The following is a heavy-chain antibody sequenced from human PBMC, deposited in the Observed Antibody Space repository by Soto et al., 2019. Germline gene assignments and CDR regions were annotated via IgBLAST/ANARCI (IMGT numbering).Heavy chain of an antibody. Sequence: GASVKVSCKASGYTFTSYGISWVRQAPGQGLEWMGWISAYNGNTNYAQKLQGRVTMTTDTSTSTAYMELRSLRSDDTAVYYCARDAHCSSTSCYVSGPAYPVGYYYYGMDVWGQGTTVTVSS. CDR2: ISAYNGNT. V-gene: IGHV1-18*01. J-gene: IGHJ6*02. CDR3: ARDAHCSSTSCYVSGPAYPVGYYYYGMDV. CDR1: GYTFTSYG. D-gene: IGHD2-2*01.